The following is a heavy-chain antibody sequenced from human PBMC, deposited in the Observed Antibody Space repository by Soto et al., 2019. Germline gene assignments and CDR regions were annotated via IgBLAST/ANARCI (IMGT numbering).Heavy chain of an antibody. J-gene: IGHJ4*02. CDR3: ARGGTYNGYYSAAEDN. D-gene: IGHD5-12*01. CDR2: ISAYNGNT. V-gene: IGHV1-18*01. CDR1: GYSFSSYG. Sequence: QVQLVQSGAEVKKPGASVKVSCVASGYSFSSYGISWVRQAPGQGLEWVGWISAYNGNTNYAQRVQGRVTMTTDISTTTASMDLRTLRSAETAVDYCARGGTYNGYYSAAEDNWGQGTLVTVS.